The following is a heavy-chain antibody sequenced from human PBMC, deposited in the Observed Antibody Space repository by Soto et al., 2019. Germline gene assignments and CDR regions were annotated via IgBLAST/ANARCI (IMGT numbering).Heavy chain of an antibody. CDR2: IDRSGTRT. V-gene: IGHV3-23*05. D-gene: IGHD6-19*01. CDR1: PVSFSGLG. CDR3: VSWLSAHFDF. Sequence: HPGGSLRLSCAASPVSFSGLGMSWVRQAPGKGLEWVSTIDRSGTRTHYADSVKGRFTISRDTSRYTLDLQMDNLRAEDTALYNCVSWLSAHFDFWGRGTLVTVSS. J-gene: IGHJ4*02.